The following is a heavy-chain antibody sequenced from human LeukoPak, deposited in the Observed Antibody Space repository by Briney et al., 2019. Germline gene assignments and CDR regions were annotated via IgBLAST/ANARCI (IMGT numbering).Heavy chain of an antibody. J-gene: IGHJ6*03. Sequence: ASVKVSCKASGYTFTGYYMHWVRQAPGQGLEWMGWINPNSGGTNYAQKFQGRVTMTRDTSISTAYMELSRLRSDDTALYYCARDGTWDCSSTSCYPRGYYYYMDVWGKGTTVTVSS. CDR2: INPNSGGT. CDR1: GYTFTGYY. V-gene: IGHV1-2*02. D-gene: IGHD2-2*01. CDR3: ARDGTWDCSSTSCYPRGYYYYMDV.